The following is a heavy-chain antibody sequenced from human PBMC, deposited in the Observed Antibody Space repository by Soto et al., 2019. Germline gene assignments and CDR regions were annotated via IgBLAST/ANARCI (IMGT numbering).Heavy chain of an antibody. D-gene: IGHD3-10*01. V-gene: IGHV3-73*01. J-gene: IGHJ4*02. Sequence: GESLKISCAASGCTFSDFGMRWVRPDSGKGLEWVGRIRSKINSYSTAYAASVNGRFTISRDDSKNTAYLQMNSLKTEDTAVYYCSTVSPGYWGQGTLVTVSS. CDR1: GCTFSDFG. CDR2: IRSKINSYST. CDR3: STVSPGY.